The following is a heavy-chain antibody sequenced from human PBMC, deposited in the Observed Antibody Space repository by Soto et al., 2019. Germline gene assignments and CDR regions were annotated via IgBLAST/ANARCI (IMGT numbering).Heavy chain of an antibody. CDR3: ARVELGYCSSTSGRTRVGGLFDP. Sequence: SETLSLTCAVSGGSICSGGYSWSWIRQPPGKGLEWIGYIYHSGSTYYTPSLKSRVTISVDRSKNQFSLTLSSVTAADTAVYYCARVELGYCSSTSGRTRVGGLFDPWGQGTLVTVSS. CDR1: GGSICSGGYS. J-gene: IGHJ5*02. D-gene: IGHD2-2*01. V-gene: IGHV4-30-2*01. CDR2: IYHSGST.